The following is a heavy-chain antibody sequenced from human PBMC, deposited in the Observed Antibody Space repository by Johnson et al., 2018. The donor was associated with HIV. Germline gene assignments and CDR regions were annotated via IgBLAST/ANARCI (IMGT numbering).Heavy chain of an antibody. D-gene: IGHD1-1*01. V-gene: IGHV3-74*01. Sequence: VRLVESGGGLVQPGGSLRLSCAASGFTFSNAWMHWVRQAPGKGLVWVSRINSDGSSTSYADSVKGRFTISRDNAKNTLYLQMNSLRAEDTAVYYCARGTGTDDAFDIWGQGTMVTVSS. CDR2: INSDGSST. J-gene: IGHJ3*02. CDR3: ARGTGTDDAFDI. CDR1: GFTFSNAW.